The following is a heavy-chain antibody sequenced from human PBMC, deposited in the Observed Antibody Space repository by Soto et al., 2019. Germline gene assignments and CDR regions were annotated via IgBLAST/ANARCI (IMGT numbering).Heavy chain of an antibody. CDR2: VYYSGST. CDR3: ARRPPHSASTSFYYSGFDV. J-gene: IGHJ6*02. CDR1: GGSIRSHY. Sequence: QVQLQESGPGLVKPSETLSLTCTVSGGSIRSHYWSWIRQSPGKGLEWIGYVYYSGSTKYNPSLKSRLTISVDTSKNQFSLTLSSVTAADTAVYYCARRPPHSASTSFYYSGFDVWGQGTTVTVSS. V-gene: IGHV4-59*08. D-gene: IGHD1-26*01.